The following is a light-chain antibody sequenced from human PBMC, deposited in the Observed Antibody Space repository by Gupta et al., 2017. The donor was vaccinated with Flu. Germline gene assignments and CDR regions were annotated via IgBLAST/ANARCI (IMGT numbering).Light chain of an antibody. J-gene: IGKJ5*01. CDR1: QSISSY. Sequence: DIQTTQSPSSLSASVGDRVTITCRASQSISSYLNWYQQKPGKAPKLLIYAASSLQSGVPSRFSGSGSGTDFTLTISRLQPEDFATYYCQQSDSTSITFGQGTLMEIK. V-gene: IGKV1-39*01. CDR2: AAS. CDR3: QQSDSTSIT.